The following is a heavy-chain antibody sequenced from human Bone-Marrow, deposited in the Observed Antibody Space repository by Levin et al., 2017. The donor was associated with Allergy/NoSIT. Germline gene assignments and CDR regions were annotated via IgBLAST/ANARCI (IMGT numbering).Heavy chain of an antibody. CDR1: GGTFSSYA. V-gene: IGHV1-69*13. D-gene: IGHD2-15*01. Sequence: SVKVSCKASGGTFSSYAISWVRQAPGQGLEWMGGIIPIFGTANYAQKFQGRVTITADESTSTAYMELSSLRSEDTAVYYCARDLHCSGGSCYSSGAFDIWGQGTMVTVSS. CDR3: ARDLHCSGGSCYSSGAFDI. CDR2: IIPIFGTA. J-gene: IGHJ3*02.